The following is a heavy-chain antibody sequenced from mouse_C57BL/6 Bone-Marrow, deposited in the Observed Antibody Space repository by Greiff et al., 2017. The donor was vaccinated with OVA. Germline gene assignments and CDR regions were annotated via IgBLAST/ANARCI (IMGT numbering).Heavy chain of an antibody. J-gene: IGHJ3*01. Sequence: VQLQQSGPELVKPGASVKISCKASGYAFSSSWMNWVKQRPGKGLEWIGRIYPGDGDANYNGKFKGKATLTADKSSSTAYMQLSSLTSEDSAVYFCARYVFAYWGQGTLVTVSA. CDR2: IYPGDGDA. CDR1: GYAFSSSW. CDR3: ARYVFAY. V-gene: IGHV1-82*01.